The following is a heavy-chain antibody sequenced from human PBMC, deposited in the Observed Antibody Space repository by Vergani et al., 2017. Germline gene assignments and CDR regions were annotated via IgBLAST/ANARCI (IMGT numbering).Heavy chain of an antibody. D-gene: IGHD2-2*01. CDR3: ARPVRGYYYMDV. V-gene: IGHV4-30-2*03. Sequence: QLQLQESGSGLVKPSQTLSLTCAVSGGSISSGGYSWSWIRQPPGKGLEWIGRIYTSGSTNYNPSLKSRVTISVDTSKNQFSLKLSSVTAADTAVYYCARPVRGYYYMDVWGKGTTVTVSS. CDR1: GGSISSGGYS. CDR2: IYTSGST. J-gene: IGHJ6*03.